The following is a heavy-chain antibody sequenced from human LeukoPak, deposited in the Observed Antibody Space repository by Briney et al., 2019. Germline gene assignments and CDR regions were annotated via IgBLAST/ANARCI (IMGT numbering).Heavy chain of an antibody. CDR3: ARDRQYYDILTGYYYYGMDV. CDR2: ISSSSSYT. J-gene: IGHJ6*02. Sequence: GGSLRLSCAAPGFTFSDYYMSWIRQAPGKGLEWVSYISSSSSYTNYADSVKGRFTISRDNAKNSLYLQMNSLRAEDTAVYYCARDRQYYDILTGYYYYGMDVWGQGTTVTVSS. D-gene: IGHD3-9*01. V-gene: IGHV3-11*05. CDR1: GFTFSDYY.